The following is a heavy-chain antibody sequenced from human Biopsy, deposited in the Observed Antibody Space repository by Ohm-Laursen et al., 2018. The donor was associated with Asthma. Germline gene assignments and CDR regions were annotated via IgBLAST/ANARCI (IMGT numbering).Heavy chain of an antibody. CDR1: GFRFSNFA. CDR2: ISKDASTQ. Sequence: SLRLSCTPSGFRFSNFAIHWVRQAPGKGLEWVGVISKDASTQDYADSVKGRFTMARDNSKNTLDLQMNSLREEDTAVYYCVRDGTDDAFDIWGQGTVVSVSS. CDR3: VRDGTDDAFDI. V-gene: IGHV3-30*01. J-gene: IGHJ3*02. D-gene: IGHD1-1*01.